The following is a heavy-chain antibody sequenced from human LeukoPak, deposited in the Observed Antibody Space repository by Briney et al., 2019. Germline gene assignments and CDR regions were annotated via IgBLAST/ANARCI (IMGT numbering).Heavy chain of an antibody. CDR1: GGSISSYY. CDR2: IYYSGST. Sequence: PSETLSLTCTVSGGSISSYYWSWIRQPPGKGLEWIGYIYYSGSTNYNPSLKSRVTISVDTSKNQFSLKLSSVTAADTAVYYCARGRIAAAGTGDAFDIWGQGTMVTVSS. V-gene: IGHV4-59*01. CDR3: ARGRIAAAGTGDAFDI. D-gene: IGHD6-13*01. J-gene: IGHJ3*02.